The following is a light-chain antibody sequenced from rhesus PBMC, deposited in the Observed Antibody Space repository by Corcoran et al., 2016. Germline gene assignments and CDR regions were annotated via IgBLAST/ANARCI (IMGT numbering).Light chain of an antibody. CDR3: QHYYDNPRT. Sequence: DIQMTQSPSALSASVGDRVTISCRASQNIYSNLAWYQQKPGKAPKLLIYTASSLQTGIPSRFSGSGSGTDFTLIISSLQPEDSATYYCQHYYDNPRTFGQGTKLEIK. CDR1: QNIYSN. J-gene: IGKJ1*01. CDR2: TAS. V-gene: IGKV1S12*01.